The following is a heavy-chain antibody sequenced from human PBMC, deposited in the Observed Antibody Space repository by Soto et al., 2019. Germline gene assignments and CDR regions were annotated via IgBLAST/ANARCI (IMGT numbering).Heavy chain of an antibody. CDR3: ARDEVVVAATRASSDYYGMDV. CDR2: ISYDGSNK. D-gene: IGHD2-15*01. CDR1: GFTFSSYA. V-gene: IGHV3-30-3*01. J-gene: IGHJ6*02. Sequence: PGGSLRLSCAASGFTFSSYAMHWVRQAPGKGLEWVAVISYDGSNKYYADSVKGRFTISRDNSKNTLYLQMNSLRAEDTAVYYCARDEVVVAATRASSDYYGMDVWGQGTTVTVSS.